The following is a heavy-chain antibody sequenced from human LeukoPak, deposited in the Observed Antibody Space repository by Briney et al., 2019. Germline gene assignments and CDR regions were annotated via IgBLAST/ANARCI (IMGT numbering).Heavy chain of an antibody. D-gene: IGHD1-26*01. Sequence: PSETLSLTCTVSGGSISSYYWSWIRQPPGKGLEWIGYIYYSGSTNYNPSLKSRVTISVDTSKNQFSPKLSSVTAADTAVYYCARRSGGSYSGSFDYWGQGTLVTVSS. CDR1: GGSISSYY. J-gene: IGHJ4*02. CDR2: IYYSGST. CDR3: ARRSGGSYSGSFDY. V-gene: IGHV4-59*08.